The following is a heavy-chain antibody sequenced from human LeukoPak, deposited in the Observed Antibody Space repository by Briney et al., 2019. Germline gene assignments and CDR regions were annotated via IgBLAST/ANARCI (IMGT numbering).Heavy chain of an antibody. V-gene: IGHV3-21*01. CDR3: ARELAGGSFDY. D-gene: IGHD7-27*01. CDR1: GFTFSSYS. CDR2: ISSSSSYT. Sequence: GGSLRLSCAASGFTFSSYSMNWVRQAPGKGLEWVSSISSSSSYTYYADSVKGRFTISRDNAKNSLYLQMNSLRAEDTAVYYCARELAGGSFDYWGQGTLVTVSS. J-gene: IGHJ4*02.